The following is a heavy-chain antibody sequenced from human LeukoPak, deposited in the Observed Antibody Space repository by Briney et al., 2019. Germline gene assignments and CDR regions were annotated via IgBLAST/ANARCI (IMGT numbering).Heavy chain of an antibody. CDR3: ARELYSGSYSSFDY. CDR2: LDWAGIST. V-gene: IGHV3-20*04. CDR1: GFTFSSYS. D-gene: IGHD1-26*01. Sequence: GGSLRLSCAASGFTFSSYSMNWVRQAPGKGLEWVSGLDWAGISTGYADSVKGRFTISRDNAKNSLYLQVNSLRAEDTAFYYCARELYSGSYSSFDYWGQGTLVTVSS. J-gene: IGHJ4*02.